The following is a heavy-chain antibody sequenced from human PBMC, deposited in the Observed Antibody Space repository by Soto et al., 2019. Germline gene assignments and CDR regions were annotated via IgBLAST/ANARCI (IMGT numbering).Heavy chain of an antibody. CDR1: GYTFTSYY. CDR2: INPSGGST. D-gene: IGHD2-21*02. J-gene: IGHJ3*02. V-gene: IGHV1-46*01. Sequence: ASVKVSCKASGYTFTSYYMHWVRQAPGQGLEWMGIINPSGGSTSYAQKFQGRVTMTRDTSTSTVYMELSSLRSEDTAVYYCTRVGYVVVTAIHTLYDAFDIWGQGTMVTVSS. CDR3: TRVGYVVVTAIHTLYDAFDI.